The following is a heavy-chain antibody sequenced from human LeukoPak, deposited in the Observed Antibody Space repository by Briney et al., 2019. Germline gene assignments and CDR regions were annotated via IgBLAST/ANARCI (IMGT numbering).Heavy chain of an antibody. CDR2: IYYSGST. J-gene: IGHJ5*02. Sequence: SETPSLTCTVSGGSISSYYWSWIRQPPGKGLEWIGYIYYSGSTNYNPSLKSRVTISVDTSKNQFSLKLSSVTAADTAVYYCARVITMVRSPLSDPWGDGALVTVSS. CDR3: ARVITMVRSPLSDP. CDR1: GGSISSYY. D-gene: IGHD3-10*01. V-gene: IGHV4-59*01.